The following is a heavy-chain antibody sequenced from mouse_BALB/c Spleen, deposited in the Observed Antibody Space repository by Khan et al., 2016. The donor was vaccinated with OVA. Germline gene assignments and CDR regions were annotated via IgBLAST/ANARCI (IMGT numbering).Heavy chain of an antibody. J-gene: IGHJ4*01. CDR1: GFHIKDTY. V-gene: IGHV14-3*02. Sequence: VQLQQSGAEFVRPGASVKLSCTASGFHIKDTYVHWVRQRPKQGLEWIGKIDPANGNTKYDPNFQGKATMTADTSSNTASLQLRSLTSEDTGVSYCAQSLLLYAMDYWGQGTSVTVSS. D-gene: IGHD1-2*01. CDR3: AQSLLLYAMDY. CDR2: IDPANGNT.